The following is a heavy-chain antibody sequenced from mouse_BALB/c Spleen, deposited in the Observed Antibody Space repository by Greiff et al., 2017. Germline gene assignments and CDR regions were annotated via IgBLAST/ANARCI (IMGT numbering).Heavy chain of an antibody. CDR3: ASHYYGRTLFY. J-gene: IGHJ3*01. CDR2: ISSGGSYT. V-gene: IGHV5-9-3*01. Sequence: EVQLVESGGGLVKPGGSLKLSCAASGFTFSSYAMSWVRQTPEKRLEWVATISSGGSYTYYPDSVKGRFTISRDNAKNTLYLQMSSLRSEDTAMYYCASHYYGRTLFYWGQGTLVTVSA. D-gene: IGHD1-1*01. CDR1: GFTFSSYA.